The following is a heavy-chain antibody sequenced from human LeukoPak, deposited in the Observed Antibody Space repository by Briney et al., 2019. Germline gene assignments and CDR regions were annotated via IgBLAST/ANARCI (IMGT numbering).Heavy chain of an antibody. CDR3: ARSLRGTSGTYDY. D-gene: IGHD2-2*01. J-gene: IGHJ4*02. V-gene: IGHV1-18*04. CDR1: GYTFTSYG. CDR2: ISAYNGNT. Sequence: EASVTVSCKASGYTFTSYGISWVRQAPGQGLEWMGWISAYNGNTNYAQKLQGRVTMTTDTSTSTAHMELRSLRSDDTAVYYCARSLRGTSGTYDYWGQGTLVTVSS.